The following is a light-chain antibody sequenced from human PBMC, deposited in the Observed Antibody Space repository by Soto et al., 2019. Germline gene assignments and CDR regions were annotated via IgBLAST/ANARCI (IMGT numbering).Light chain of an antibody. Sequence: QTALTQPPSAYGSPGQSVTISCTGMSSDVGGYNYVSWYQQHPGKAPKLMIYEVSKRPSGVPDRFSGSKSGNTASLTVSGLQAEDEADYYCRSYAGANSVVFGGGTKLTVL. CDR3: RSYAGANSVV. CDR2: EVS. V-gene: IGLV2-8*01. CDR1: SSDVGGYNY. J-gene: IGLJ2*01.